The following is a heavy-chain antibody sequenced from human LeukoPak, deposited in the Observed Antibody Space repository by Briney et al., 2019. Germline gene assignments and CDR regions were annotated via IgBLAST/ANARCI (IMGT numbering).Heavy chain of an antibody. J-gene: IGHJ5*02. CDR1: GGSISSGGYY. Sequence: PSQTLSLTCTVSGGSISSGGYYWSWIRQHPGKGLEWIGYIYYSGSTYYNPSLKSRVTISVDTSKNQFSLKLSSVTAADTAVYYCARRVMAWAPPGWFDPWGQGTLVTVSS. CDR2: IYYSGST. CDR3: ARRVMAWAPPGWFDP. D-gene: IGHD2-8*01. V-gene: IGHV4-31*03.